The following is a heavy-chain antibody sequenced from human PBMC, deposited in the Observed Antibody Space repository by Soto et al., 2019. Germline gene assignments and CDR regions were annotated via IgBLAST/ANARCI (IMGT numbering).Heavy chain of an antibody. Sequence: GGSLRLSCSASGFTFSSYAMSWVRQAPGKGLEWVSAISGSGGSTYYADSVKGRFTISRDNSKNTLYLQMNSLRAEETPVYYCAKDLLFGMVRGNYYYYGMGVCGQGTTVTVSS. V-gene: IGHV3-23*01. CDR3: AKDLLFGMVRGNYYYYGMGV. CDR2: ISGSGGST. J-gene: IGHJ6*02. CDR1: GFTFSSYA. D-gene: IGHD3-10*01.